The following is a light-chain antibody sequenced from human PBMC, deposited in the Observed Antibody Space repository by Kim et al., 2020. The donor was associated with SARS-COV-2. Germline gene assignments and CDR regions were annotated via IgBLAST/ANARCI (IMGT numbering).Light chain of an antibody. CDR3: CSYAGSSSFLI. Sequence: QSFTFAATGTRSDMWSYNLVSWYHQRPGNAPKLFIYEVSKRPSGVSDRISGSKSGNTASLTISGLQAEDEADYYCCSYAGSSSFLIFGGGTQLTVL. CDR2: EVS. V-gene: IGLV2-23*02. CDR1: RSDMWSYNL. J-gene: IGLJ2*01.